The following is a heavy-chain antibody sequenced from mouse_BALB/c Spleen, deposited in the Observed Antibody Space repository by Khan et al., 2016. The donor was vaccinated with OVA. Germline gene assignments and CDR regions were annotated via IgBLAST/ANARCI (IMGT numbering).Heavy chain of an antibody. Sequence: QVQLKESGAELVRPGSSVKISCKASGYAFSSYWMNWVKQRPGQGLEWIGQIYPGDGDTNYNGKFKGKATLTADKSSSTAYMQLSSLTSEDSAVYFCGRKDYRYGGFAYWGQGTLVTVSA. J-gene: IGHJ3*01. V-gene: IGHV1-80*01. CDR1: GYAFSSYW. D-gene: IGHD2-14*01. CDR2: IYPGDGDT. CDR3: GRKDYRYGGFAY.